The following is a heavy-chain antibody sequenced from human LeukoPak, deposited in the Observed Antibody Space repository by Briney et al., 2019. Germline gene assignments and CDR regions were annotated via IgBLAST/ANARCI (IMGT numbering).Heavy chain of an antibody. CDR1: GFTFSSYW. Sequence: AGSLRLYCAASGFTFSSYWMGWVRQAPGKGLMWVANIKQDGSEKYYVDFVKGRFTISRDNAKNSLYLQMNSLRAEDTAVYYCARAPATMVRGVISFYFDYWGQGTLVTVSS. J-gene: IGHJ4*02. D-gene: IGHD3-10*01. V-gene: IGHV3-7*01. CDR3: ARAPATMVRGVISFYFDY. CDR2: IKQDGSEK.